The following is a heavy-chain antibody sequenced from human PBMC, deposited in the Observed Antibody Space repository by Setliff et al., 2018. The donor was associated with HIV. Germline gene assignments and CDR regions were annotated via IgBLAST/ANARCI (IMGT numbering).Heavy chain of an antibody. CDR1: GDSISSGGYY. D-gene: IGHD6-19*01. CDR3: TRQSPVAGSGAFDI. CDR2: INTSGNTNYNPST. J-gene: IGHJ3*02. V-gene: IGHV4-61*02. Sequence: SETLSLTCTVSGDSISSGGYYWSWIRQPAGQGLEWIGRINTSGNTNYNPSTNYNPSLKSRITISLETSRNQFSLRVTSVTATDTAVYYCTRQSPVAGSGAFDIWGQGTMVTVSS.